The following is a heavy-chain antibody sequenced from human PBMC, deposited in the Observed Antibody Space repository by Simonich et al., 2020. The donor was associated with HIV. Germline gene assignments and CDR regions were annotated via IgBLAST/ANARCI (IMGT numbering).Heavy chain of an antibody. Sequence: QVQLVESGGGVVQPGRSLRLSCAASGFTFSSYARHWVRQAPGKGLEWVAVISYDGSNKYYADSVKGRFTSSRDKSKNTLYLQMNSLRAEDTAVYYCASGGSISSVWADDYWGQGTLVTVSS. D-gene: IGHD3-16*01. V-gene: IGHV3-30*07. CDR3: ASGGSISSVWADDY. CDR1: GFTFSSYA. CDR2: ISYDGSNK. J-gene: IGHJ4*02.